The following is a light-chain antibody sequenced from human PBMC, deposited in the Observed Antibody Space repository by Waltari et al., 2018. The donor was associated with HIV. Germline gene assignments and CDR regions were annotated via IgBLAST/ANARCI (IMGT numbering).Light chain of an antibody. CDR1: SHDVGVFNF. Sequence: HSVLTQPASMSWPLGQSLTNPFLRRSHDVGVFNFLPWYQQSPDKAPRLVIYDIINRPSGVSGRFSGSKPGSAASLTISGLQPEDEADYYCCSYSSSGTVLFGGGTRLTVL. CDR2: DII. V-gene: IGLV2-14*03. CDR3: CSYSSSGTVL. J-gene: IGLJ2*01.